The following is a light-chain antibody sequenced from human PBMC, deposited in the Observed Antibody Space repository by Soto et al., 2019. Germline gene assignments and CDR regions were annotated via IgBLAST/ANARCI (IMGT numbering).Light chain of an antibody. J-gene: IGKJ1*01. Sequence: EIVMTQSPATLSVSPGERATLSCRASQSVSSDLVWYQQKPGQAPRLLIYGASTRATGIPARFSGSGSGTEFTLTISSLQSEDFAVYYCQQYNNRPRTFGQGTKVDIK. V-gene: IGKV3-15*01. CDR3: QQYNNRPRT. CDR1: QSVSSD. CDR2: GAS.